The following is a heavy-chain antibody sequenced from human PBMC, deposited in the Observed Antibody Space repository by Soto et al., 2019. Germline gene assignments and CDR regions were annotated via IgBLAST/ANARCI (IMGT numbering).Heavy chain of an antibody. Sequence: GGSLRLSCAASGFKFSNYAMSWVRQAPGKGLEWVSLISATGGGTYYADSVKGRFTISRDNSKSTLYLQMNSLRAEDTAVYYCARDLYYESSPFDYWGQGTLVTVSS. V-gene: IGHV3-23*01. CDR2: ISATGGGT. CDR1: GFKFSNYA. CDR3: ARDLYYESSPFDY. J-gene: IGHJ4*02. D-gene: IGHD3-22*01.